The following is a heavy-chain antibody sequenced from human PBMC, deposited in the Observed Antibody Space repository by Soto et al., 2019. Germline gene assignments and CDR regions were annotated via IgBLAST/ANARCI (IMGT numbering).Heavy chain of an antibody. CDR3: SRGQGVGVAGQPYFDF. CDR2: FSWDDEYT. J-gene: IGHJ4*02. D-gene: IGHD2-15*01. CDR1: GFAFDDYT. Sequence: EVQVVDSGGDVVQPGGSLRLACTGSGFAFDDYTMHWVRQVPGKGLEWVALFSWDDEYTHYAESVKGRFIISRDTRQNSLDLQMNSVRVEDTGLYFCSRGQGVGVAGQPYFDFWGQGTLVTVSS. V-gene: IGHV3-43*01.